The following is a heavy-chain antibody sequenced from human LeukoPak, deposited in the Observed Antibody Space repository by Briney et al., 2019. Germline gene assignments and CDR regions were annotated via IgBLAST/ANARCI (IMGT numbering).Heavy chain of an antibody. CDR1: GGSFSGYY. CDR2: IHHRGST. Sequence: SETLSLTCAVYGGSFSGYYWSWIRQPPGKGLEWVGDIHHRGSTNYNPSLKSRVTISADTSKNQFFLKLSSVTAADTAVYFCARNRVKYGCYSSDVAVWGKGTTVTVSS. V-gene: IGHV4-34*01. D-gene: IGHD5-24*01. CDR3: ARNRVKYGCYSSDVAV. J-gene: IGHJ6*03.